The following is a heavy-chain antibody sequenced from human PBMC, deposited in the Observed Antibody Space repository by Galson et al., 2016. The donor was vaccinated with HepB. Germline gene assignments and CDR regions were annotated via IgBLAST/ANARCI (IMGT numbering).Heavy chain of an antibody. Sequence: SETLSLTCAVYGGSLSGYYWSWIRQPPGRGLEWIGEISHSGSTNYNPSLKRRVTMSVDTSKNQPSLKLTSVTAAATAVYYFARDNDDHGNYAIDYWGQGTLVTVSS. CDR2: ISHSGST. J-gene: IGHJ4*02. V-gene: IGHV4-34*01. CDR1: GGSLSGYY. CDR3: ARDNDDHGNYAIDY. D-gene: IGHD4-11*01.